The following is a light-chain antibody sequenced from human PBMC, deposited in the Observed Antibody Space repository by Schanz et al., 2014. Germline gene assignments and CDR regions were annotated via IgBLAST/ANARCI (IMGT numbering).Light chain of an antibody. J-gene: IGKJ1*01. Sequence: EILMTQSPATLSVSRGEGATLSCRASQTVNSNLAWYQQTPGQAPRLLMYGASTRATGIPARFSGSGSGTEFTLTISSLQSEDFAVYYCQQYNNWPWTFGQGTKVEIK. CDR2: GAS. CDR1: QTVNSN. CDR3: QQYNNWPWT. V-gene: IGKV3-15*01.